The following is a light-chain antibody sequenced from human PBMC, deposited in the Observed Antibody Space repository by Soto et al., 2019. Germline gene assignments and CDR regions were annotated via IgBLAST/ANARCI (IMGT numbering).Light chain of an antibody. CDR2: GAS. Sequence: EIVMTQSPATLSVSPGERATLSCRASQSVSSNLAWYQQKPGQAPRLLIYGASTRATGIPARFSGSGSGTEFTLTISSLQSEDFAVYYCNQYNNWASWTFGQGNKVEIK. V-gene: IGKV3-15*01. CDR3: NQYNNWASWT. CDR1: QSVSSN. J-gene: IGKJ1*01.